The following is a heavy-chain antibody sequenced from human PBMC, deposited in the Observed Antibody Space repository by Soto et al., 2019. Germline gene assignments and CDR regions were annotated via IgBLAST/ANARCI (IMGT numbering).Heavy chain of an antibody. V-gene: IGHV4-34*01. D-gene: IGHD1-1*01. CDR1: GGSFSGYY. CDR2: INHSGST. Sequence: SETLSLTCAVYGGSFSGYYWSWIRQPPGKGLEWIGEINHSGSTNYNPPLKSRVTISVDTSKNQFSLKLSSVTAADTAVYYCAIDSSWNDVRFYYYYGMDVWGQGTTVTVSS. J-gene: IGHJ6*02. CDR3: AIDSSWNDVRFYYYYGMDV.